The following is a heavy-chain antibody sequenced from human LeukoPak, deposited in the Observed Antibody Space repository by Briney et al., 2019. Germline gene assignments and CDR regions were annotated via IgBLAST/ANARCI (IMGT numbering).Heavy chain of an antibody. D-gene: IGHD5-18*01. Sequence: PGGSLRLSCAASGFTVSSSYMSWVRQAPGKGLEWVSILYSGGNTYYTDSVKGRFTISRDNSKNTLYLQMNTLRAEDTAVYYCARGEYSYASYYFDYWGQGTLVTVSS. CDR1: GFTVSSSY. V-gene: IGHV3-53*01. CDR3: ARGEYSYASYYFDY. CDR2: LYSGGNT. J-gene: IGHJ4*02.